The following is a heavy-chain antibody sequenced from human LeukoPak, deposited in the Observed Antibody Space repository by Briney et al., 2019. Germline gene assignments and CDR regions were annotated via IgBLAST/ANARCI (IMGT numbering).Heavy chain of an antibody. Sequence: SETLSLTCTVSGGSISSYYLGWIRQPPGKGLEWIGYIYYSGSTNYNPSLKSRVTISVDTSKNQFSLKLSSVIAADTAVYYCARAFSNLDFDHWGQGILVTVSS. CDR1: GGSISSYY. CDR2: IYYSGST. J-gene: IGHJ4*02. CDR3: ARAFSNLDFDH. D-gene: IGHD4-11*01. V-gene: IGHV4-59*01.